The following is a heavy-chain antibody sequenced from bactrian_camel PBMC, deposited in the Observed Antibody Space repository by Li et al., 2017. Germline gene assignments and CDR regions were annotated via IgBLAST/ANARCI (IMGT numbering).Heavy chain of an antibody. Sequence: DVQLVESGGGSAQIGGSLRLSCVVSGDHRMVAWFRQAPGKEREGVAAIYTGDGSTYYADSVKGRFTISQDNAKNTLYLQMNSLKPEDTASYYCAADIGYSAYRCWRALLRADFGSWGQGTQVTVS. CDR1: GDHRMV. V-gene: IGHV3S32*01. D-gene: IGHD3*01. CDR3: AADIGYSAYRCWRALLRADFGS. J-gene: IGHJ6*01. CDR2: IYTGDGST.